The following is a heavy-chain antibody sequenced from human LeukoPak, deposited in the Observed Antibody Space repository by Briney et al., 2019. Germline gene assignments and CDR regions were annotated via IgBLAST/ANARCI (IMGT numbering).Heavy chain of an antibody. V-gene: IGHV3-48*03. J-gene: IGHJ5*02. CDR3: ARVSGAYSSSWFDP. CDR2: ISSSGSTI. Sequence: PGGSLRLSCAASGFTFSSYEMNWVRQAPGKGLEWVSYISSSGSTIYYADSVKGRFTISRDSAKNSLYLQMNSLRAEDTAVYYCARVSGAYSSSWFDPWGQGTLVTVSS. D-gene: IGHD6-13*01. CDR1: GFTFSSYE.